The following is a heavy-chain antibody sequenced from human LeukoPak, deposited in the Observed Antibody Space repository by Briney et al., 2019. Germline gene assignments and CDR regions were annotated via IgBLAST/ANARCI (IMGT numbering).Heavy chain of an antibody. D-gene: IGHD4-17*01. CDR2: IYYSGGT. V-gene: IGHV4-31*03. J-gene: IGHJ4*02. CDR1: GGSINSGGYY. Sequence: SETLSLTCTVSGGSINSGGYYWSWIRQHPGTGLEWIGHIYYSGGTYYNPSLKSRVIISVDTSKNQFSLTLTPVTAADTAVYYCATVRYYGDYFFDYWGQGTLVTVSS. CDR3: ATVRYYGDYFFDY.